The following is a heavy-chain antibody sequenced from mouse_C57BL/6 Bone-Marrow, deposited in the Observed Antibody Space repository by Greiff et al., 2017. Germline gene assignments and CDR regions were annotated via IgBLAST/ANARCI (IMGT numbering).Heavy chain of an antibody. Sequence: VQLQQPGAELVKPGASVKMSCKASGYTFTSYWITWVKQRPGQGLEWIGDIYPGSGSTNYNEKFKSKATLTVDTSSSTAYMQLSSLTSEDAAVYYCARGGEGYFDVWGTGTTVTVSS. CDR2: IYPGSGST. J-gene: IGHJ1*03. CDR3: ARGGEGYFDV. CDR1: GYTFTSYW. V-gene: IGHV1-55*01.